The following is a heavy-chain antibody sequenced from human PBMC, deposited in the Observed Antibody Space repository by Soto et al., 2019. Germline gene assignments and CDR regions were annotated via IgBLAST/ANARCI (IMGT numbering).Heavy chain of an antibody. Sequence: SVKVSCKASGGTFSSYAISWVRQAPGQGLEWMGGIIPIFGTAKYAQKFQGRVTITGDESASTAYMELSSLRSEDTAVYYCARASGSSSLFDYWGQGTLVTVSS. CDR2: IIPIFGTA. CDR3: ARASGSSSLFDY. D-gene: IGHD6-6*01. J-gene: IGHJ4*02. V-gene: IGHV1-69*13. CDR1: GGTFSSYA.